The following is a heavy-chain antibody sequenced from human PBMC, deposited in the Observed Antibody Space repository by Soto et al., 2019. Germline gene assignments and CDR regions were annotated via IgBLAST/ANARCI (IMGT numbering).Heavy chain of an antibody. J-gene: IGHJ3*02. CDR2: IWYDGSNK. CDR1: GFTFGSYG. V-gene: IGHV3-33*01. CDR3: AREGSERTGAFDI. Sequence: QVQLVESGGGVVQPGRSLRLSCAASGFTFGSYGMHWVRQAPGKGLEWVAVIWYDGSNKYYADSVKGRFTISRDNSKNKLYLQMNGLRAEDTAVYYCAREGSERTGAFDIWGQGTMVPVSS. D-gene: IGHD6-25*01.